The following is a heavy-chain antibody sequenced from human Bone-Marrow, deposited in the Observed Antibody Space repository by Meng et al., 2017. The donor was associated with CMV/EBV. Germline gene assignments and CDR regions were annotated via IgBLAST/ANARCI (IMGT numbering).Heavy chain of an antibody. V-gene: IGHV3-30*02. J-gene: IGHJ4*02. CDR1: GFSFSYYS. CDR3: AKDIRHCRSTSCYPLFFFDS. Sequence: GESLKISCAASGFSFSYYSMHWVRQAPGKRLEWVSFIQYDGNHKYDAESVKGRFTTSRDNSKNMVYLQMNSLRPEDTAVYYCAKDIRHCRSTSCYPLFFFDSWGQGTLVTVSS. CDR2: IQYDGNHK. D-gene: IGHD2-2*01.